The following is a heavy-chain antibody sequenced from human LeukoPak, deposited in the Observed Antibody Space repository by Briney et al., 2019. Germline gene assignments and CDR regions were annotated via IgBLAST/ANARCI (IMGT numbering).Heavy chain of an antibody. J-gene: IGHJ5*02. CDR1: GGTFSSYA. V-gene: IGHV7-4-1*02. CDR3: ARSVRRDAAWGAFDP. CDR2: INANTGNP. D-gene: IGHD5-24*01. Sequence: GASVKVSCKASGGTFSSYAISWVRQAPGQGLQWMGWINANTGNPTYAQGFTGRFVFSLDTSVSTAYLQISSLKAEDTAVYYCARSVRRDAAWGAFDPWGQGTLVTVSS.